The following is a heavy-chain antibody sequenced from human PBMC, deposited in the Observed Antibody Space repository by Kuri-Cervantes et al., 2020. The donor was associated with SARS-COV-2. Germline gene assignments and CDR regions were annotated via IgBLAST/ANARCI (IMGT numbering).Heavy chain of an antibody. V-gene: IGHV3-23*01. CDR2: ISGSGGST. Sequence: GESLKISCAASGFTFSSYAMSWVRQAPGKGLEWVSAISGSGGSTYYADSVKGRFTISRDNSKNTLYLQMNSLRAEDTAVYYCARSYYDFWSGSENLYFDYWGQGTLVTVSS. CDR3: ARSYYDFWSGSENLYFDY. J-gene: IGHJ4*02. CDR1: GFTFSSYA. D-gene: IGHD3-3*01.